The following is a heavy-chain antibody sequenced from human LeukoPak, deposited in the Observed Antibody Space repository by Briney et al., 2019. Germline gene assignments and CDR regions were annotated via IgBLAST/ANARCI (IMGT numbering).Heavy chain of an antibody. V-gene: IGHV1-2*02. CDR1: GYTFTGYC. Sequence: GASVKVSCKASGYTFTGYCMHWVRQAPGQGLEWMGWINPNSGGTNYAQKFQGRVTMTRDTSISTAYMELSRLESDDTAVYYCARVDYGDSRYGMDVWGQGTTVTVSS. CDR2: INPNSGGT. D-gene: IGHD4-17*01. CDR3: ARVDYGDSRYGMDV. J-gene: IGHJ6*02.